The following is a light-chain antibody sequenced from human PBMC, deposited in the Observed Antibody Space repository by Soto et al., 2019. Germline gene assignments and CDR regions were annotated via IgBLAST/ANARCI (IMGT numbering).Light chain of an antibody. CDR3: QQYDSWPRT. CDR2: TAS. V-gene: IGKV3-15*01. CDR1: QSVRNN. Sequence: EIVMTQSPATLSVSPGERATLSCRASQSVRNNLAWYRQKPGQAPRLLIYTASIRATGVPATFSGSGSGTEFTFTISSLQSEDYAVYYCQQYDSWPRTFGQGPRWIS. J-gene: IGKJ1*01.